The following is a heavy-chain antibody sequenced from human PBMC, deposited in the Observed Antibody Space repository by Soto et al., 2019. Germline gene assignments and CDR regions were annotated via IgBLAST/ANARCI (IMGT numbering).Heavy chain of an antibody. D-gene: IGHD5-18*01. CDR1: GFLVNSAY. J-gene: IGHJ4*02. CDR2: INSDGST. V-gene: IGHV3-53*01. Sequence: EVQLVESGGGLIPPGGSLRLSYAAYGFLVNSAYMTWVRQAPGKGLEWLSMINSDGSTLYAESVKGRFTISRDNSKNRLDLQMNSLRAEDTAMYYCARSGYSFAWGYWGQGTLVIVTS. CDR3: ARSGYSFAWGY.